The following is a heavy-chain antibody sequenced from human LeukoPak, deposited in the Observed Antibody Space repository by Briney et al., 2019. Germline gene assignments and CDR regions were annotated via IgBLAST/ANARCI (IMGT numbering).Heavy chain of an antibody. D-gene: IGHD6-13*01. CDR3: ASVPGIAAAG. V-gene: IGHV3-21*01. CDR2: ISSSSSYI. CDR1: GFTFSSYS. J-gene: IGHJ4*02. Sequence: GGSLRPSCAASGFTFSSYSMNWVRQAPGKGLEWVSSISSSSSYIYYADSVKGRFTISRDNAKNSLYLQMNSLRAEDTAVYYCASVPGIAAAGWGQGTLVTVSS.